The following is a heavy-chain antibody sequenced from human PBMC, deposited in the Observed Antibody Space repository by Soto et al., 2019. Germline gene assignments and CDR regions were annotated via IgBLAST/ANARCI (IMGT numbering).Heavy chain of an antibody. D-gene: IGHD3-9*01. CDR3: ARQGKYYDILTGYYNQGWFDP. Sequence: SETLSLTCTVSGGSISSYYWSWIRQPPGKGLEWIGYIYYSGSTNYNPSLKSRVTISVETSKNQFSLKLSSVTAADTAVYYCARQGKYYDILTGYYNQGWFDPWGQGTLVTVSS. CDR1: GGSISSYY. CDR2: IYYSGST. V-gene: IGHV4-59*08. J-gene: IGHJ5*02.